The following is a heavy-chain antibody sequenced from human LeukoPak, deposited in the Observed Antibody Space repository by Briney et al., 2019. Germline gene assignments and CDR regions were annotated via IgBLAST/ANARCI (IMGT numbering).Heavy chain of an antibody. J-gene: IGHJ6*03. CDR3: ARVYPEKWKVRSYYYMDV. V-gene: IGHV3-30*02. CDR1: GFTFRNYG. D-gene: IGHD4-17*01. Sequence: GGSLRLSCAASGFTFRNYGVHWVRQTPGKGLEWVAFRHSDGSKKYFSHSVKGRFTITRDNSKNTEFLQMDNLGTEDTAVYYCARVYPEKWKVRSYYYMDVWGKGTMVTVSS. CDR2: RHSDGSKK.